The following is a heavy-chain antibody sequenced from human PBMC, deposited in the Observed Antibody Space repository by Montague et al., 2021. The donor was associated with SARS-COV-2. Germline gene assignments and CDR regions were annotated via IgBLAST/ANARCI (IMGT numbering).Heavy chain of an antibody. D-gene: IGHD4-17*01. J-gene: IGHJ5*02. V-gene: IGHV2-5*02. CDR1: GCSLNTSGEG. Sequence: PALVKPTQTLTLTCTFSGCSLNTSGEGVGWVRQPPGKALEWLALIYWDDDKRYSPSLKSRSTISKDTTKKEVVLTVANMDPVDTATYYCARYGDYGSWFDPWGKGTLVNVSS. CDR3: ARYGDYGSWFDP. CDR2: IYWDDDK.